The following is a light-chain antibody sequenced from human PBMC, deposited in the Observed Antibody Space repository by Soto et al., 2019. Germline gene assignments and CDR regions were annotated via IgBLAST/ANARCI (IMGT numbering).Light chain of an antibody. V-gene: IGKV1-39*01. Sequence: DIRLTQSPSSLSASVGDRVTISCRASQSISRYLHWYQQKPGEAPKLLIYAASTLQSGVPSRFNGSGSGADFTLTISTLQPDDVGFYYCQQSFSSPKWTFGQGTKVEI. J-gene: IGKJ1*01. CDR3: QQSFSSPKWT. CDR1: QSISRY. CDR2: AAS.